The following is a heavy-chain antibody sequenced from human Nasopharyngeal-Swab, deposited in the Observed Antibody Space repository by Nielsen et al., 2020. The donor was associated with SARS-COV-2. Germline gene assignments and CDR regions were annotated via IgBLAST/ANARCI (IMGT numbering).Heavy chain of an antibody. J-gene: IGHJ6*02. D-gene: IGHD6-13*01. V-gene: IGHV4-39*07. CDR1: GGSISSSSYY. CDR3: ARGGSSWYIDYYGMDV. Sequence: ESLNISCTVPGGSISSSSYYWGWIRPPPGKGLEWLGSIYYSGSTYYNPSVKNRVTISVDTSKNQFSLKLSSVTAADTAVYYCARGGSSWYIDYYGMDVWGQGTTVTVSS. CDR2: IYYSGST.